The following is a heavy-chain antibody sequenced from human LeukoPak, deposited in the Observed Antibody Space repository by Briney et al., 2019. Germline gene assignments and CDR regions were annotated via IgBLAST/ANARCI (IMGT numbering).Heavy chain of an antibody. J-gene: IGHJ4*02. CDR1: GFTFSSYS. V-gene: IGHV3-48*01. CDR3: VRDQGGAVSY. Sequence: GGSLRLSCAASGFTFSSYSMKWVRQAPGKGLEWISYISSSSSTIYYADSVKGRFTISRDNAKNSLFLQMNSLRAEDTAVYYCVRDQGGAVSYWGQGTLVTVSS. D-gene: IGHD3-16*01. CDR2: ISSSSSTI.